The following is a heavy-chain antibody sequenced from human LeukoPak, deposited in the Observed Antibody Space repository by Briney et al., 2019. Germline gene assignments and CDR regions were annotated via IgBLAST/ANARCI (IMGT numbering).Heavy chain of an antibody. CDR1: GFTFRSYD. CDR2: VLYHGSSE. V-gene: IGHV3-33*01. Sequence: PGGSLRLSCVASGFTFRSYDMHWVRQAPGKGLEWVAVVLYHGSSEYYADSVKGRFTISRDNAKNTLYLQINSLRAEDTAVYYCAREWLRSLDYWGQGTPVTVSS. D-gene: IGHD5-12*01. J-gene: IGHJ4*02. CDR3: AREWLRSLDY.